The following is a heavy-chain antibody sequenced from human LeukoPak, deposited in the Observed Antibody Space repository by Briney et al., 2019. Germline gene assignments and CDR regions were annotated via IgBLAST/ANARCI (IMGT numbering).Heavy chain of an antibody. D-gene: IGHD3-10*01. CDR2: IYYSGSI. CDR1: GGSISSYY. V-gene: IGHV4-59*04. Sequence: NPSETLSLTCTVSGGSISSYYWSWIRQPPGKGLEWIGYIYYSGSIYYNPSLKSRVTMSVDTSKNQFSLKLSSVTAADTAVYYCARLGPVRGSGSYYNLVYYYYYMDVWGKGTTVTISS. CDR3: ARLGPVRGSGSYYNLVYYYYYMDV. J-gene: IGHJ6*03.